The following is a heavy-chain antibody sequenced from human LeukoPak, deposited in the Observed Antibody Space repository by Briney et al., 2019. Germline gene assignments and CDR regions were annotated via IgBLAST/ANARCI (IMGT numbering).Heavy chain of an antibody. CDR1: GYTFSSFW. D-gene: IGHD3-10*01. V-gene: IGHV5-51*01. Sequence: GESLKISCKGSGYTFSSFWIAWVRQMPGKGLEWMGILNPGDSETRYSPSFQGQVTFSADKSTNVAYLQWSRLKPSDTAIHFCARRMVRGVPLDCFDYWGQGTLVSVSS. J-gene: IGHJ4*02. CDR2: LNPGDSET. CDR3: ARRMVRGVPLDCFDY.